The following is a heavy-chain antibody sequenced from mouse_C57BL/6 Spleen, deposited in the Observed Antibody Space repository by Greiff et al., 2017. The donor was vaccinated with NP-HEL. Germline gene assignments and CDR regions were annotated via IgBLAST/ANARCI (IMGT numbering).Heavy chain of an antibody. CDR2: ISSGGDYI. V-gene: IGHV5-9-1*02. CDR1: GFTFSSYA. Sequence: EVKLVESGEGLVKPGGSLTLSCAASGFTFSSYAMSWVRQTPEKRLEWVAYISSGGDYIYYADTVKGRFTISRDNARNTLYLQMSSLKSEDTAMYYCTREGTGTAWFAYWGQGTLVTVSA. D-gene: IGHD4-1*01. J-gene: IGHJ3*01. CDR3: TREGTGTAWFAY.